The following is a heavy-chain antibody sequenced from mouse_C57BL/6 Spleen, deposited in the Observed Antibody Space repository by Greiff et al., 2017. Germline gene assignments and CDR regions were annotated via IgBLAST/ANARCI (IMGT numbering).Heavy chain of an antibody. CDR1: GFTFSDYG. J-gene: IGHJ3*01. CDR2: ISSGSSTI. Sequence: EVKLMESGGGLVKPGGSLKLSCAASGFTFSDYGMHWVRQAPEKGLEWVAYISSGSSTIYYADTVKGRFTISRDNAKNTLFLQMTSLRSEDTAMYYCAGYPSFAYWGQGTLVTVSA. V-gene: IGHV5-17*01. D-gene: IGHD2-2*01. CDR3: AGYPSFAY.